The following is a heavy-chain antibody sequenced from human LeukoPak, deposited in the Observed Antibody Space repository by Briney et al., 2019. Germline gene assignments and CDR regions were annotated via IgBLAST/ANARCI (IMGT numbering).Heavy chain of an antibody. Sequence: PGGSLRLSYAAPGFTVSSNYMSWVRQAPGKGLEWVSVIYSGGSTYYADSVKGRFTISRHNSKNTLYLQMNSLRAEDTAVYYCARENPIAAAMTGASYFDYWGQGTLVTVSS. D-gene: IGHD6-13*01. CDR2: IYSGGST. V-gene: IGHV3-53*04. J-gene: IGHJ4*02. CDR3: ARENPIAAAMTGASYFDY. CDR1: GFTVSSNY.